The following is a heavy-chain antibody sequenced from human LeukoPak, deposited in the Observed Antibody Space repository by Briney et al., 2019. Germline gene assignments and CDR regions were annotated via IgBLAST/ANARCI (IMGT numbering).Heavy chain of an antibody. Sequence: ASVKVSCKASGYAFTGYYLHWVRQAPGQGLEWVAYINPDTGGTNYAQKFQGRVTVTRDASISTAYMEMSRLTSDDTAIYYCARVAAYTSTWPWFDPWGQGTLVTVSS. J-gene: IGHJ5*02. CDR1: GYAFTGYY. CDR2: INPDTGGT. D-gene: IGHD6-13*01. CDR3: ARVAAYTSTWPWFDP. V-gene: IGHV1-2*02.